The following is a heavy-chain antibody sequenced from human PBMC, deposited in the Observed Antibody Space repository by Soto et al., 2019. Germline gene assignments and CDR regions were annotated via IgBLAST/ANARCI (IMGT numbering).Heavy chain of an antibody. CDR1: GASINDGAYY. J-gene: IGHJ4*02. CDR2: IRYSGNT. Sequence: QVQLQESGPGLVKPAQTLSLTCTVSGASINDGAYYWNWVRQHPEKGLELIGYIRYSGNTYYNPSLKSRVIISLDTCKNQFSLMLSSVTAADTAMYYCARSNYGDYGAQPDHWGQGTPVTVSS. CDR3: ARSNYGDYGAQPDH. V-gene: IGHV4-31*03. D-gene: IGHD4-17*01.